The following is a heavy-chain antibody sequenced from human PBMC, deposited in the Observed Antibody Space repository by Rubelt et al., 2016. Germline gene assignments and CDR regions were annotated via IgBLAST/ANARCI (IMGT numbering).Heavy chain of an antibody. V-gene: IGHV3-7*03. D-gene: IGHD3-10*01. Sequence: WVANINQDGSEKCYVDSVKGRFTISRDNAKKSVYLQMNSLRAEDTAVYYCARGNSAAYWGQGTLVTVSS. CDR3: ARGNSAAY. J-gene: IGHJ4*02. CDR2: INQDGSEK.